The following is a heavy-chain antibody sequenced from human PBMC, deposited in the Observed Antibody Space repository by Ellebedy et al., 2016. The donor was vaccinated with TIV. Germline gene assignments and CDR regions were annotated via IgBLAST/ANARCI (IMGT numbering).Heavy chain of an antibody. CDR3: SKDGGWLAVT. Sequence: GESLKISCAASGFTFSSYAMSWVRQAPGKGLEWVSGISGSGGDTFYTDSVKGRFTISRDNSNNRLYLQMSSLRAEDTAIYYCSKDGGWLAVTWGQGTLVTVSS. CDR2: ISGSGGDT. D-gene: IGHD5-12*01. V-gene: IGHV3-23*01. J-gene: IGHJ5*02. CDR1: GFTFSSYA.